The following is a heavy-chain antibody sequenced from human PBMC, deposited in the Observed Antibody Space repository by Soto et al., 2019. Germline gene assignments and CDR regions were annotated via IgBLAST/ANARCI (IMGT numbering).Heavy chain of an antibody. CDR2: INAGYGNT. D-gene: IGHD6-19*01. Sequence: ASVKVACKASGYTFSSYAMHWVRQAPGQRLEWMGWINAGYGNTKSSQKFQDRVTISRDTSASTAYMELTSLRSEDTAVYYCARDRQWPHGVDYYGMDVWGQGTTVIVSS. V-gene: IGHV1-3*01. CDR3: ARDRQWPHGVDYYGMDV. J-gene: IGHJ6*02. CDR1: GYTFSSYA.